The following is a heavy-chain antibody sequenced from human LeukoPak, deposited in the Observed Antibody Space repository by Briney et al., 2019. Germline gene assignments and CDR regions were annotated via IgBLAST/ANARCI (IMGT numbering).Heavy chain of an antibody. J-gene: IGHJ6*03. CDR1: GGSISSYY. V-gene: IGHV4-4*07. Sequence: SETLSLTCTVSGGSISSYYWSWIRQPAGKGLEWIGRIYTSGSTNYNPSLKSRVTMSVDTSKNQFSLKLSSVTAADTAVYYCARGGYYYDSSGYYYYYYYMDVWGKGTTVTISS. CDR2: IYTSGST. CDR3: ARGGYYYDSSGYYYYYYYMDV. D-gene: IGHD3-22*01.